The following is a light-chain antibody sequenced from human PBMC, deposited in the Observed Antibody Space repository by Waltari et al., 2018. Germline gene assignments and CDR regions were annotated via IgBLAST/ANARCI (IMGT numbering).Light chain of an antibody. CDR3: SSYAGSNKLI. J-gene: IGLJ2*01. Sequence: QSALTQPPSASGSPGQTVIISCTGTSSDIGAYKYVSWYQQIPGRAPALIIYEVDRRPTGVPDLFSGSKAGNPASLTVSGLQTEDEGDYYCSSYAGSNKLIFGGVTKLTVL. CDR2: EVD. V-gene: IGLV2-8*01. CDR1: SSDIGAYKY.